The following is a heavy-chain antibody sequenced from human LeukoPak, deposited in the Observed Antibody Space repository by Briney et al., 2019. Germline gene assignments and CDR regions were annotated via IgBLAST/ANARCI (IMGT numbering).Heavy chain of an antibody. D-gene: IGHD1-7*01. CDR3: ARATAFQFMGTYVS. Sequence: GGSLRLSCAASEFIFNSYAMHWVRQAPGKGLEWVAFIRYDGSYKYYADSVKGRFTISRDNARNTVYLQMNSLRAEDTAVYFCARATAFQFMGTYVSWGQGTLVTVSS. CDR1: EFIFNSYA. V-gene: IGHV3-30*02. CDR2: IRYDGSYK. J-gene: IGHJ5*02.